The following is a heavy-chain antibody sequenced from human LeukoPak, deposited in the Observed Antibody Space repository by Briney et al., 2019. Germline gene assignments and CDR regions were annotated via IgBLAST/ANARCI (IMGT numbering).Heavy chain of an antibody. CDR3: AREHYGHAPLDY. CDR2: ISSSGSTI. D-gene: IGHD3-10*01. V-gene: IGHV3-48*03. Sequence: PGGSLRLSCAASGFTFSSYEMNWVRQAPGKGLEWVSYISSSGSTIYYADSVKGRFTISRDNAKNSLYLQMNSLRAEDTAVYYCAREHYGHAPLDYWGQGTLVTVSS. CDR1: GFTFSSYE. J-gene: IGHJ4*02.